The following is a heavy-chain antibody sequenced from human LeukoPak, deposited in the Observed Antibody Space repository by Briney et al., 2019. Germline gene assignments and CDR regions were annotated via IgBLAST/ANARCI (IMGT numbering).Heavy chain of an antibody. D-gene: IGHD3-22*01. V-gene: IGHV3-30-3*01. CDR3: ARDQYSSGYCLDY. J-gene: IGHJ4*02. Sequence: GRSLRLSCAASGFISSSYAMHWVRQAPGKGREWVAVISYDGSNKYYADSVKGRFHIYRENSKKTLYLQMDSLGAEDTAVYYCARDQYSSGYCLDYWRRGTLV. CDR1: GFISSSYA. CDR2: ISYDGSNK.